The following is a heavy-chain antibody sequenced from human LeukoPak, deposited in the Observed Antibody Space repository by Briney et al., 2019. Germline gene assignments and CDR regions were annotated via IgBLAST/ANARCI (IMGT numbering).Heavy chain of an antibody. J-gene: IGHJ4*02. Sequence: SETLSLTCAVSVGSINNYYWNWIRHPAGKGLEWIGRIFSSGSTSYNSSLKSRVTMSVATSKNQFSLTLSSVTAAHTAVYYFAGAGSGTGFDYWGQGTLVTV. V-gene: IGHV4-4*07. D-gene: IGHD6-13*01. CDR3: AGAGSGTGFDY. CDR2: IFSSGST. CDR1: VGSINNYY.